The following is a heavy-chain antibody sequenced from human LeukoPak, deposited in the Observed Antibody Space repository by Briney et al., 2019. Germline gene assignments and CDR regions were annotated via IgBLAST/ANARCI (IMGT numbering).Heavy chain of an antibody. CDR3: ARGTYRDIVVVPGFAFDI. D-gene: IGHD2-2*01. Sequence: SETLSLTCTVSGYSISSGYYWGWIRQPPGKGLEWIGSIYHSGSTYYNPSLKSRVTISVDTSKNQFSLKLSSVTAADTAVYYCARGTYRDIVVVPGFAFDIWGQGTMVTVSS. CDR1: GYSISSGYY. V-gene: IGHV4-38-2*02. J-gene: IGHJ3*02. CDR2: IYHSGST.